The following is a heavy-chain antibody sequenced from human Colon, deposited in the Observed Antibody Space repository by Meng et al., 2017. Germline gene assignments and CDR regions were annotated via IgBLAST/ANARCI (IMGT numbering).Heavy chain of an antibody. CDR2: ISYDERLK. V-gene: IGHV3-30*01. CDR1: GFTFDSHP. J-gene: IGHJ4*02. Sequence: QVHLVGSGGGVVQPGKSLRLSCAASGFTFDSHPMHWVRQAPGKGLEWVALISYDERLKEYGDSVKGRFTIARDNANNTVYLQMNSLRAEDTAVYHCARDSGITFDHWGQGALVTVSS. D-gene: IGHD1-14*01. CDR3: ARDSGITFDH.